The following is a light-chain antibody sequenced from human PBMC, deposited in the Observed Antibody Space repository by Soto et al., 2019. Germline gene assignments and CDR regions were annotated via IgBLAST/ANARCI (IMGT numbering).Light chain of an antibody. CDR2: SNN. CDR3: AAWDDSLNGLWV. CDR1: SSNIGRNA. J-gene: IGLJ3*02. Sequence: QLVLTQPPSASGTPGQRVIISCSGSSSNIGRNAVNWYQQLPGTAPKLLIYSNNQRPSGVPDRFSGSKSGTSASLAISGLQSEDEADYHCAAWDDSLNGLWVFGGGTKLTVL. V-gene: IGLV1-44*01.